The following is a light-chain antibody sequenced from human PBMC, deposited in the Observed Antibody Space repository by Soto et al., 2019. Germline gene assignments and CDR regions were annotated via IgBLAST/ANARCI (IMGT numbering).Light chain of an antibody. CDR3: QQYGASPLT. CDR1: QSFNSIY. J-gene: IGKJ4*01. Sequence: EIVLTQSPDTLSLSPWERATLSCRASQSFNSIYLAWYQQKPGQAPRLLIYGASSRATGIPDRFSGSGSGTDFTLTISRLEPEDFAVYYCQQYGASPLTFGGGTKVDIK. V-gene: IGKV3-20*01. CDR2: GAS.